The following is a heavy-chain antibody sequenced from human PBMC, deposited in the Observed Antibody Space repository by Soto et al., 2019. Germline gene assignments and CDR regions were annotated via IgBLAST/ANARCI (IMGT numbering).Heavy chain of an antibody. D-gene: IGHD1-26*01. J-gene: IGHJ4*02. Sequence: PXGALRLACSASGFIFSSYTMHWVRQAPGKGLEWVGVITYDGSNQYYADSVKGRFTISRDNSRNMLFLQMNSLRPDDTAVYYCARAPSGSYPEFDYWGQGTLVTVYS. CDR1: GFIFSSYT. CDR3: ARAPSGSYPEFDY. CDR2: ITYDGSNQ. V-gene: IGHV3-30-3*01.